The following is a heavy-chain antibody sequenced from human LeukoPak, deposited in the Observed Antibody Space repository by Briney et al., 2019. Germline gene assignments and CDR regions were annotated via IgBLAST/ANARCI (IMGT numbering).Heavy chain of an antibody. Sequence: GGSLRLSCAASGFTFRDAWMSWVRQAPGKGLEWVGHIKSKTDGGTTDYAAPVKGRITISRDDSINTLYLQMNSLKNEDTAMYYCTTEYWGAFSYWGQGALVTVSS. J-gene: IGHJ4*02. CDR1: GFTFRDAW. CDR2: IKSKTDGGTT. V-gene: IGHV3-15*01. CDR3: TTEYWGAFSY. D-gene: IGHD7-27*01.